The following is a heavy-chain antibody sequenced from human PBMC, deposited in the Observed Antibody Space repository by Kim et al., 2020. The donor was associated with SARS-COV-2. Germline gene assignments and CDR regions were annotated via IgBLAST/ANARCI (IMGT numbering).Heavy chain of an antibody. CDR3: ARQYYYDSSGYYFDY. CDR2: IYYSGST. CDR1: GGSISSYY. V-gene: IGHV4-59*13. D-gene: IGHD3-22*01. Sequence: SETLSLTCTVSGGSISSYYWSWIRQPPGKGLEWIGYIYYSGSTNYNPSLKSRVTISVDTSKNQFSLKLSSVTAADTAVYYCARQYYYDSSGYYFDYWGQGTLVTVSS. J-gene: IGHJ4*02.